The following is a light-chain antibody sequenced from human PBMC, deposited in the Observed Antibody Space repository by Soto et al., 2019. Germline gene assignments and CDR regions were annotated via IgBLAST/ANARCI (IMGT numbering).Light chain of an antibody. V-gene: IGKV3-11*01. CDR1: QSVSYH. CDR3: QQYETSPTT. Sequence: EIVLTQSPATLSLSPGERATLSCRASQSVSYHLTWYQQKPGQAPRVLIYDASTRATGIPARFSGSGSGTDFTLTISRLEPEDFAVYFCQQYETSPTTFGQGTKVDIK. CDR2: DAS. J-gene: IGKJ1*01.